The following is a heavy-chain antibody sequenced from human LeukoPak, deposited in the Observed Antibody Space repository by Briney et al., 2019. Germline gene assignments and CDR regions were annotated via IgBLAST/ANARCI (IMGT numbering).Heavy chain of an antibody. V-gene: IGHV3-23*01. J-gene: IGHJ6*02. CDR2: VFGNGVKT. Sequence: GGSLRLSCAASGFTFSGHSMTWVRQTPGKGLEWVSVVFGNGVKTYYADSLKGRFTISRDNSKSTLYLQMNSLRADDTAVYYCARVGDWSNYFGMDAWGQGTTVSVSS. D-gene: IGHD3-16*01. CDR3: ARVGDWSNYFGMDA. CDR1: GFTFSGHS.